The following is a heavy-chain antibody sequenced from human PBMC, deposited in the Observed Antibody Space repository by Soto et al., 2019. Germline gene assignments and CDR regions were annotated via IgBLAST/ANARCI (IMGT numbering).Heavy chain of an antibody. CDR3: AKRGFSWYDEFDS. J-gene: IGHJ4*02. CDR1: GFTFSSCA. CDR2: ISYDGNSK. Sequence: GGALRLSCAASGFTFSSCAMHWVRQAPGKGLEWVAVISYDGNSKTYADSVKGRFTISRDNPKNTLYLQMDSLRPEDTAIYYCAKRGFSWYDEFDSWGQGALVTVSS. D-gene: IGHD6-13*01. V-gene: IGHV3-30*18.